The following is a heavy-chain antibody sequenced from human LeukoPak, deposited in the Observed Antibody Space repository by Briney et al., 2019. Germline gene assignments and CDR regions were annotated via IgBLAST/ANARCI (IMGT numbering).Heavy chain of an antibody. Sequence: SETLSLTRTVSGGSISSYWWSWIRQPPGKGLEWIGYIYYSGNTGTDCNPSLKSRVTISVDTSKNQFSLQLSSVTAADTAVYYCARDGGSGWTGFDYWGQGTLVTVSS. CDR1: GGSISSYW. CDR2: IYYSGNTGT. CDR3: ARDGGSGWTGFDY. D-gene: IGHD6-19*01. V-gene: IGHV4-59*01. J-gene: IGHJ4*02.